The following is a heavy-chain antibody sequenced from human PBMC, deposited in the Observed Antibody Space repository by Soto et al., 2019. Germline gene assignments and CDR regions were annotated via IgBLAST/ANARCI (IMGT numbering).Heavy chain of an antibody. CDR3: AKDSVSGLY. D-gene: IGHD2-8*01. V-gene: IGHV3-23*01. Sequence: GGSLRLSXAASGFTFSNYAMTWVRQAPGKGLEWVSAISGSGGSTYYADSVKGRFTISRDNSKNTLYLQLDSLRAEDTAVYYCAKDSVSGLYWGQGTLVTVSS. J-gene: IGHJ4*02. CDR2: ISGSGGST. CDR1: GFTFSNYA.